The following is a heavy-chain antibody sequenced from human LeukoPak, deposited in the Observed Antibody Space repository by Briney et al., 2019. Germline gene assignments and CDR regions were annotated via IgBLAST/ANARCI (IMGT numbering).Heavy chain of an antibody. J-gene: IGHJ3*01. CDR1: GFTYITYW. CDR2: ISSSSTI. CDR3: AKLMRHMMEDVLDL. Sequence: GGSLRLSCAASGFTYITYWMNWVRQAPGKGLEWVSYISSSSTIYYADSVKGRFTISRDNAKNSLYLQMNSLRAADTAVYYCAKLMRHMMEDVLDLWGQGTVVTVSS. V-gene: IGHV3-48*01. D-gene: IGHD3-16*01.